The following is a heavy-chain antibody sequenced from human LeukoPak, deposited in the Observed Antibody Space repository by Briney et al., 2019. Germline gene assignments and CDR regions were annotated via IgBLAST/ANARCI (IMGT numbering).Heavy chain of an antibody. V-gene: IGHV3-48*03. D-gene: IGHD4-17*01. CDR1: GFTFSSYE. CDR3: ARLAVYGDYVFDY. CDR2: ITSGGSTI. Sequence: GGSLRPSCAASGFTFSSYEMTWVRQAPGKGLEWVSYITSGGSTIYYADSVKGRFTITRDNAKNSLYLQMNSLRPEDTAVDYCARLAVYGDYVFDYWGQGTLVTVCS. J-gene: IGHJ4*02.